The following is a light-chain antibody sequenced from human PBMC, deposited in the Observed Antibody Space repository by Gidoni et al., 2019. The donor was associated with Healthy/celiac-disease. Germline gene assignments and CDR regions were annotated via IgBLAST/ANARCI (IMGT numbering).Light chain of an antibody. CDR2: GAS. V-gene: IGKV3-20*01. J-gene: IGKJ1*01. CDR3: QQYGSSPVT. CDR1: QSVSSSY. Sequence: EIVLTQSPGTLSLSPGERATLSCRASQSVSSSYLAWYQQNTCQAPILLMYGASSRSTCIPARFSYSGSGTDFTLTISRLEPEDFAVYYCQQYGSSPVTFGQGTKVEIK.